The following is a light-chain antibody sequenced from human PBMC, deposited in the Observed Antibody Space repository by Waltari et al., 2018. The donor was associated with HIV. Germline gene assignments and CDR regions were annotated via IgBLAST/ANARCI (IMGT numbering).Light chain of an antibody. Sequence: SALTQPASVSGSPGQSITISCTGTSSDVGGYNYVYWYQQHPGKAPKLMIYDVSNRPSGVSNRFSGSKSGNTASLTISGLQAEDEADYYCSSYTSSSTYVFGTGTKVTVL. J-gene: IGLJ1*01. CDR1: SSDVGGYNY. CDR3: SSYTSSSTYV. V-gene: IGLV2-14*01. CDR2: DVS.